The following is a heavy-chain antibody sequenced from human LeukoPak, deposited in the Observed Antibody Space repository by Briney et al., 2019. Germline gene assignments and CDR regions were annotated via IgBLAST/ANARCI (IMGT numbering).Heavy chain of an antibody. CDR1: GGSISSSSYY. V-gene: IGHV4-39*01. CDR2: IYHSGST. D-gene: IGHD1-26*01. J-gene: IGHJ4*02. Sequence: SETLSLTCTVSGGSISSSSYYWGWIRQPPGKGLEWIGSIYHSGSTYYNPSLKSRVTISVDTSKNQFSLKLSSVTAADTAVYYCARQSGSYLYYFDYWGQGTLVTVSS. CDR3: ARQSGSYLYYFDY.